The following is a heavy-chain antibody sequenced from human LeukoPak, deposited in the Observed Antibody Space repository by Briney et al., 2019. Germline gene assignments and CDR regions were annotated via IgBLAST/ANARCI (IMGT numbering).Heavy chain of an antibody. V-gene: IGHV3-30*02. J-gene: IGHJ4*02. CDR3: AKDTPTTGYHLDS. Sequence: GGSLRLSCAASGFTLRGYGMHWVRQAPGKGLEWVAFIRYDGSDKSYADSVKGRFTISRDNSENTLYLQINSLRVEDTAVYYSAKDTPTTGYHLDSWGQGTLVTVSS. CDR1: GFTLRGYG. CDR2: IRYDGSDK. D-gene: IGHD1-1*01.